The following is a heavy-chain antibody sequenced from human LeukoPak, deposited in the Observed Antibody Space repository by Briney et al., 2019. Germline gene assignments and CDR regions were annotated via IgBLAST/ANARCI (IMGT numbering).Heavy chain of an antibody. V-gene: IGHV3-23*01. D-gene: IGHD1-26*01. CDR3: AKRGAEVGTTVAPGDY. J-gene: IGHJ4*02. CDR1: GFTLSSYA. Sequence: QPGGSLRLSCAASGFTLSSYAMNWVRQAPGKGLEWVSAISGNGNAYYADSVKGRFTISRDNSKNTLYLQMNSLRAEDTAVYYCAKRGAEVGTTVAPGDYWGQGTLVTVSS. CDR2: ISGNGNA.